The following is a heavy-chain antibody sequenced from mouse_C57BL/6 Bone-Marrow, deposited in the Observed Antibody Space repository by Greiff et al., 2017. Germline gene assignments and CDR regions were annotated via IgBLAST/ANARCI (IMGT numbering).Heavy chain of an antibody. V-gene: IGHV1-81*01. D-gene: IGHD1-1*01. J-gene: IGHJ4*01. Sequence: QVQLQQSGAELARPGASVKLSCKASGYTFTSYGISWVKQRTGQGLEWIGEIYPRSGNTYYNEKFKGKATLTADKSSSTAYMELRSLTSEDSAVXFCARRRIYYYGSSPRAMDYWGQGTSVTVSS. CDR1: GYTFTSYG. CDR2: IYPRSGNT. CDR3: ARRRIYYYGSSPRAMDY.